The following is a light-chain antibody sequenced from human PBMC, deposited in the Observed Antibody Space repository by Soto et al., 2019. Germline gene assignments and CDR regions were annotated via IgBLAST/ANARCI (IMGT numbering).Light chain of an antibody. CDR3: QQLNTYRWT. V-gene: IGKV1-9*01. CDR1: QAISHY. CDR2: GAS. J-gene: IGKJ1*01. Sequence: DIQLTQSPSFLSASVGDRVIITCRASQAISHYLAWFQQKPGKAPNLLIYGASTLQSGVPARFSGSGSGTEFTLTISSLQPEDFATYYCQQLNTYRWTFGQGTKVEIK.